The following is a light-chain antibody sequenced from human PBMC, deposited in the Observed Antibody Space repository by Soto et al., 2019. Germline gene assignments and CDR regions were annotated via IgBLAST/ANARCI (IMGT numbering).Light chain of an antibody. CDR2: KVS. CDR3: MQAKQSPWK. CDR1: QSLVHQYGNTY. Sequence: DFVVTQTPLSSPVALGQAASISCRSSQSLVHQYGNTYLSWVHQRPGQPPRLLLYKVSVRFSGVTDRFRGSGARPDFTLTSSMVDSEDFEGYYFMQAKQSPWKFGQGTKVEIK. V-gene: IGKV2-24*01. J-gene: IGKJ1*01.